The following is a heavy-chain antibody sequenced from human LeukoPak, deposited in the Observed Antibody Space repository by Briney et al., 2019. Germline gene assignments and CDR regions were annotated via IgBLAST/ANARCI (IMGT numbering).Heavy chain of an antibody. D-gene: IGHD2-21*02. CDR1: GFTLSYYS. J-gene: IGHJ3*02. Sequence: GGSLRLSCAASGFTLSYYSLNWVRQAPGKGLEWVSYISSSGNTIYYADSVKGRFTISRDNAKNSLYLQMNSLRAEDTAVYYCARDRGGSAYCGGDCYNDAFDIWGQGTMVTVSS. CDR3: ARDRGGSAYCGGDCYNDAFDI. CDR2: ISSSGNTI. V-gene: IGHV3-48*01.